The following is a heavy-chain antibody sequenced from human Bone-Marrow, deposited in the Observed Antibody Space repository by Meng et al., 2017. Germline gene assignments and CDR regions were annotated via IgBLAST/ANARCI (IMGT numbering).Heavy chain of an antibody. D-gene: IGHD4-11*01. CDR3: ARGPTTMAHDFDY. Sequence: QVQLHEWGLGLLKPSETLSLTCVVSGGAFSDYYWSWIRQPPGKGLEWIGEINHSGSTNYNPSLESRATISVDTSQNNLSLKLSSVTAADSAVYYCARGPTTMAHDFDYWGQGTLVTVSS. CDR1: GGAFSDYY. CDR2: INHSGST. V-gene: IGHV4-34*01. J-gene: IGHJ4*02.